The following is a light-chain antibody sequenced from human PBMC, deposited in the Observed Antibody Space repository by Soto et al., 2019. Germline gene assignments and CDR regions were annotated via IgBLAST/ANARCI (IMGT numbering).Light chain of an antibody. CDR1: PSDVGASNY. J-gene: IGLJ2*01. CDR2: EVS. Sequence: QSALTQPPSASGSPGQSVTISCTGTPSDVGASNYVSWYQQQPGKAPKLMISEVSKRPSGVPDRFAGSKSGNTASLTVSGLQAEDDADYYCSSSAGTKNMVFGLGTKLIVL. CDR3: SSSAGTKNMV. V-gene: IGLV2-8*01.